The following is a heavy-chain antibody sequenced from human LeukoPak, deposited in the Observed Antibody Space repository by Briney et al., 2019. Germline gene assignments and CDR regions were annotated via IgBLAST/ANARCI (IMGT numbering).Heavy chain of an antibody. CDR1: GFTFSNAW. CDR3: TTGDDRGSYLTDY. J-gene: IGHJ4*02. D-gene: IGHD1-26*01. V-gene: IGHV3-15*01. Sequence: KPGGSLRLSCAASGFTFSNAWMSWVRQAPGKGLEWVGRIKSKTDGGATDYAATVKGRFTMSRDDSIHTLYLQMNSLKTEDTAVYYCTTGDDRGSYLTDYWGQGTLVSVSS. CDR2: IKSKTDGGAT.